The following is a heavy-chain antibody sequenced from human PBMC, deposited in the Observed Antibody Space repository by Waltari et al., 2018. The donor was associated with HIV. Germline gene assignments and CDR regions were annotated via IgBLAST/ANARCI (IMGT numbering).Heavy chain of an antibody. J-gene: IGHJ5*02. CDR3: ATTTTTTYFS. Sequence: EVQLVESGGGLVQPGESLRLSCGASGFTFRSTWMHGVRQAPGGVLVWGSRVNPDGSGTSDADSVKGRFTISRDNAKNTVYLQMNSLRAEDTAVYYCATTTTTTYFSWGQGTLVTVSS. D-gene: IGHD1-1*01. V-gene: IGHV3-74*03. CDR2: VNPDGSGT. CDR1: GFTFRSTW.